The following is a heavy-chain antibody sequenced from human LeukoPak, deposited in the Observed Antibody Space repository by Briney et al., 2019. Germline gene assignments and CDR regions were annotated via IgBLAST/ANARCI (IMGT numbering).Heavy chain of an antibody. CDR3: APPPIAATGN. CDR2: IRQDGSDK. Sequence: QPGGSLRLSRAASGFTFSSYWMSWVRQAPGKGLEWVANIRQDGSDKNYVDSVEGRFTISRDNAKRSLYLQMNSLRAEDTAVYYCAPPPIAATGNWGQGTLVTVSS. V-gene: IGHV3-7*01. D-gene: IGHD6-13*01. J-gene: IGHJ4*02. CDR1: GFTFSSYW.